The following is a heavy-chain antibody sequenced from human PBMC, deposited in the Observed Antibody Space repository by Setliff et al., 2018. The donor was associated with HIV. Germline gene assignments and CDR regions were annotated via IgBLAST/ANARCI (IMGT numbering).Heavy chain of an antibody. CDR1: GESLAGSRYS. Sequence: KASETLSLTCTVSGESLAGSRYSWGWVRQSPGQGLEWLGNLFHTGSSYFNPSLKSRLTMSVDTSKDQFSLSLISMTAADSAVYYCARLGDNSGWRSNYFFYYMDVWGKGVTVTVSS. CDR2: LFHTGSS. V-gene: IGHV4-39*01. CDR3: ARLGDNSGWRSNYFFYYMDV. D-gene: IGHD5-12*01. J-gene: IGHJ6*03.